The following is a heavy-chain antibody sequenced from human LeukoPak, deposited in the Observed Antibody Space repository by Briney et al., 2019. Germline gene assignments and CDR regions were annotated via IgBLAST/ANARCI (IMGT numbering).Heavy chain of an antibody. D-gene: IGHD3-3*01. CDR2: ISGSGGNT. J-gene: IGHJ4*02. CDR3: AKGFYGDSRNYIFDY. CDR1: GFTFSSYA. V-gene: IGHV3-23*01. Sequence: GGSLRLSCVASGFTFSSYAMSWVRQAPGKGPEWISAISGSGGNTYYADSVKGRFTISRDNSKNTLYLQMNGLRADDSAVYYCAKGFYGDSRNYIFDYWGQGALVTASS.